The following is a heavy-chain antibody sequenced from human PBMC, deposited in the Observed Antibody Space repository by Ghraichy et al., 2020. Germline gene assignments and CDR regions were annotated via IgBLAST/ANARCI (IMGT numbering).Heavy chain of an antibody. J-gene: IGHJ6*02. Sequence: SQTLSLTCTVSGASIRSPDYFWGWVRQPAGKGLEWVGSAFYSGTDYYNPSLKSRVAVSVDTSKNQFSLKLTSVTAADSGLNFCTRHSSGTLQWYYRGVDVWGQGTTVIVSS. CDR1: GASIRSPDYF. CDR2: AFYSGTD. V-gene: IGHV4-39*01. D-gene: IGHD6-19*01. CDR3: TRHSSGTLQWYYRGVDV.